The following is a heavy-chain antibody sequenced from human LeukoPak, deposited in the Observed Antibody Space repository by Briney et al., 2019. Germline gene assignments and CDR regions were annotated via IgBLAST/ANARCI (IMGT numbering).Heavy chain of an antibody. J-gene: IGHJ6*02. V-gene: IGHV4-31*03. CDR1: GGSISSGGYY. CDR3: ARVSSSTSRWGMDV. Sequence: SQTLSLTCTVSGGSISSGGYYWSWIRQHPGKGLEWIVYIYYSGSTYYNPTLQIRISISVYTSKNQFSLKLSSVTAADTAVYYCARVSSSTSRWGMDVWGQGTTVTVSS. D-gene: IGHD2-2*01. CDR2: IYYSGST.